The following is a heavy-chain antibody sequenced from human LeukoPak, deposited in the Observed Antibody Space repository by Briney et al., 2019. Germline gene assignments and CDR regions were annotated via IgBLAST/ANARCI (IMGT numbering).Heavy chain of an antibody. J-gene: IGHJ4*02. V-gene: IGHV4-39*01. CDR1: GGSISSSSYY. CDR3: ARHGVVDTSRKYYFDY. Sequence: SETLSLTCTVSGGSISSSSYYWGWIRQPPGKGLEWIGSIYYSGSTYHNPSLKSRVTISVDTSKPQFSLELSSVSAADTAVYYCARHGVVDTSRKYYFDYWGQGTLVTVS. D-gene: IGHD5-18*01. CDR2: IYYSGST.